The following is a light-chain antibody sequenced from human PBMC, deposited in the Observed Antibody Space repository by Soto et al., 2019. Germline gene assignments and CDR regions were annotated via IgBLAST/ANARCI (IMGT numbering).Light chain of an antibody. CDR3: QQYNNWRPQT. CDR2: GAS. J-gene: IGKJ1*01. CDR1: QSVSSN. Sequence: EIVMTQSPATLSVSPGERATLSCRASQSVSSNLACYQQKPGQAPRLLIYGASTRATGIPARCSGSGSGTEFTLTISSLQSEDFAVYYCQQYNNWRPQTFGQGTKVEIK. V-gene: IGKV3-15*01.